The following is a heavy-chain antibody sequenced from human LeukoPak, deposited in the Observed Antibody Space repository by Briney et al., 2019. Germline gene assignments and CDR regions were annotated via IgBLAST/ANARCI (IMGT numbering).Heavy chain of an antibody. CDR2: ISDSGGST. CDR3: AKMGDLVFGLALNWFDP. V-gene: IGHV3-23*01. Sequence: PGGSLRLSCAASGFTFSSYAMSWVRQAPGKGLEWVSGISDSGGSTYYADSVKGRFTISRDNSKITLYLQMNSLRAEDTAVYYCAKMGDLVFGLALNWFDPWGQGTLVTVSS. CDR1: GFTFSSYA. J-gene: IGHJ5*02. D-gene: IGHD3/OR15-3a*01.